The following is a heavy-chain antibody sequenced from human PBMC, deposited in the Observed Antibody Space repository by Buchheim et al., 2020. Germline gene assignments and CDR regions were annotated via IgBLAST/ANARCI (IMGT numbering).Heavy chain of an antibody. Sequence: QVQLQESGPGLVKPSGTLSLTCSVSGAPISSRNWWTWVRQSPGKGLEWIGEIYQSGTTNYNPSLKSRATLPVDTSKNQSSLKLSSVTAADTAVYYCARDGELSPLDYWGQGTL. D-gene: IGHD1-26*01. CDR1: GAPISSRNW. V-gene: IGHV4-4*02. J-gene: IGHJ4*02. CDR3: ARDGELSPLDY. CDR2: IYQSGTT.